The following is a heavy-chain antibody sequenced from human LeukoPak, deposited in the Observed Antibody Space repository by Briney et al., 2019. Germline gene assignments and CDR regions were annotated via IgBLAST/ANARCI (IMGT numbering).Heavy chain of an antibody. Sequence: GGSLRLSCAASGFTFSSYAMSWVRQAPGKGLEWVSAISGSGGSTYYADSVKGRFTIPRDNSKNTLYLQMNSLRAEDTAVYYCAKPLELRLGYYFDYWGQGTLVTVSS. J-gene: IGHJ4*02. V-gene: IGHV3-23*01. D-gene: IGHD1-7*01. CDR3: AKPLELRLGYYFDY. CDR1: GFTFSSYA. CDR2: ISGSGGST.